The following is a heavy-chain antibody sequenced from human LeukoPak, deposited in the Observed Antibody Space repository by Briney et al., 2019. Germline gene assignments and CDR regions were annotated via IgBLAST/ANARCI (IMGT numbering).Heavy chain of an antibody. CDR3: ARDLGPRYYDSSGPGDY. CDR2: ISAYNGNT. J-gene: IGHJ4*02. V-gene: IGHV1-18*01. D-gene: IGHD3-22*01. CDR1: GYTFTSYG. Sequence: ASVKVSCKASGYTFTSYGISWGRQAPGQGLEWMGWISAYNGNTNYAQKLQGRVTMTTDTSTSTAYMELRSLRSDDTTVYYCARDLGPRYYDSSGPGDYWGQGTLVTVSS.